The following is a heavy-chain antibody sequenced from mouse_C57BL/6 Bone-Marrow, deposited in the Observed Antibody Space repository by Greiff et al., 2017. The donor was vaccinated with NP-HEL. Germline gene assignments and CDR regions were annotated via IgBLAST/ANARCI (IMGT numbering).Heavy chain of an antibody. CDR1: GFTFSSYG. CDR2: ISSGGSYT. CDR3: ARHYGNYVDY. Sequence: EVKVVESGGDLVKPGGSLKLSCAASGFTFSSYGMSWVRQTPDKRLEWVATISSGGSYTYYPDSVKGRFTISRDNAKNTLYLQMSSLKSEDTAMYYCARHYGNYVDYWGQGTTLTVSS. D-gene: IGHD2-1*01. V-gene: IGHV5-6*01. J-gene: IGHJ2*01.